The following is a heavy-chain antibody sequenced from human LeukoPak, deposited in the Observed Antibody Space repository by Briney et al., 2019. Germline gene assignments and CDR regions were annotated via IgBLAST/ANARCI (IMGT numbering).Heavy chain of an antibody. V-gene: IGHV4-34*01. Sequence: SETLSLTCAVYGGSFSGYYWSWIRQPPGKGLEWIGEINHSGSTNYNPSLKSRVTISVDTSKNQFSLKLSSVTAADTAVYYCARYSGGSSYWGQGTLVTVSS. CDR1: GGSFSGYY. CDR2: INHSGST. D-gene: IGHD2-15*01. J-gene: IGHJ4*02. CDR3: ARYSGGSSY.